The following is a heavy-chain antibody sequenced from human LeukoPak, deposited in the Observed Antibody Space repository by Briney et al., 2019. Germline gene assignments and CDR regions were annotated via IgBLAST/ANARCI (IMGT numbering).Heavy chain of an antibody. CDR1: GGSVSSGSYY. V-gene: IGHV4-61*01. Sequence: SETLSLTCTVSGGSVSSGSYYWSWIRQPPGKGLEWIGYIYYSGSTNYHPSLKSRVTISVDTSKNQFSLKLSSVTAADTAVYYCARVERYTESWYFDLWGRGTLVTVSS. J-gene: IGHJ2*01. D-gene: IGHD1-1*01. CDR2: IYYSGST. CDR3: ARVERYTESWYFDL.